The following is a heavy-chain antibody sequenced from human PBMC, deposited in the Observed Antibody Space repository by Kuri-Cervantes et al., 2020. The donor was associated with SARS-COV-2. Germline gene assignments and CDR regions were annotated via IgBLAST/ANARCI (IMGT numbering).Heavy chain of an antibody. CDR3: ARGRSGSYLGY. J-gene: IGHJ4*02. CDR2: IYYSGST. D-gene: IGHD1-26*01. V-gene: IGHV4-59*08. CDR1: GGSISSYY. Sequence: ESLKISCTVSGGSISSYYWSWIRQPPGKGLEWIGYIYYSGSTNYNPSLKSRVTISVDTSKNQFSLKLSSVTAADTAVYYCARGRSGSYLGYWGQGTLVTVSS.